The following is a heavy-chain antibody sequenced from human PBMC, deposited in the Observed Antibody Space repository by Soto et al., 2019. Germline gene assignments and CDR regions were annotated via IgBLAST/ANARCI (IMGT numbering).Heavy chain of an antibody. CDR3: ARAPYDYVWGSYRYLVY. D-gene: IGHD3-16*02. Sequence: ASVKVSCKASGYTFTSYDINWVRQATGQGLEWMGWMNPNSGNTGYAQKFQGRVTMARNTSISTAYMELSSLRSEDTAVYYCARAPYDYVWGSYRYLVYWGQGTLVTVPQ. V-gene: IGHV1-8*01. CDR2: MNPNSGNT. CDR1: GYTFTSYD. J-gene: IGHJ4*02.